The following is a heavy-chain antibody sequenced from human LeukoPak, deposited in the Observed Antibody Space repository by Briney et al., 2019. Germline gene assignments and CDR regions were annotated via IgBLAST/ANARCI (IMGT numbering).Heavy chain of an antibody. CDR1: GFTFSTFA. CDR2: IFPSGGEI. D-gene: IGHD3-22*01. CDR3: ARRSGFYDSSGYYYRYYYYMDV. V-gene: IGHV3-23*01. Sequence: SGGSLRLSCAASGFTFSTFAMIWVRQPPGKGLEWVSSIFPSGGEIHYADSVRGRFTISRDSSKSTLSLQMSSLRAEDTALYFCARRSGFYDSSGYYYRYYYYMDVWGKGTTVTVSS. J-gene: IGHJ6*03.